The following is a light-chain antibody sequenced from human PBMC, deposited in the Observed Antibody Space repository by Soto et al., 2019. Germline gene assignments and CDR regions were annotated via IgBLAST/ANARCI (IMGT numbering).Light chain of an antibody. Sequence: EVVMTQSPGTLSVSLGESATLSCMASQSVDGYLAWYQQKPCQAPRLLVYGASTRATGVTARFRGGGSGTEFTLTISSLQSEDSAVYYCQQYHKWPPITFGQGTRLEIK. V-gene: IGKV3-15*01. CDR3: QQYHKWPPIT. CDR2: GAS. J-gene: IGKJ5*01. CDR1: QSVDGY.